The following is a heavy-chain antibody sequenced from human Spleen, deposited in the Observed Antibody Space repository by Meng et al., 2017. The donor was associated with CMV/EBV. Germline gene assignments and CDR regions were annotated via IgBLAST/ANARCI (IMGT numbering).Heavy chain of an antibody. CDR1: GFTFSDYY. V-gene: IGHV3-11*06. D-gene: IGHD4-11*01. CDR3: ARAIYSKRDY. Sequence: QVQLVESGGGLVQPGGALRLSCAASGFTFSDYYMSWIRQAPGKGLEWVSYISSSSSYTNYADSVKGRFTISRDNAKNSLYLQMNSLRAEDTAVYYCARAIYSKRDYWGQGTLVTVSS. J-gene: IGHJ4*02. CDR2: ISSSSSYT.